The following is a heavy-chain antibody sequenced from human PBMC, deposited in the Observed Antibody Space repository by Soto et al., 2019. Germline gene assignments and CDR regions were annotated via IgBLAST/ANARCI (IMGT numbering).Heavy chain of an antibody. D-gene: IGHD3-22*01. V-gene: IGHV5-51*01. CDR1: GYRFTSYW. CDR2: IFPSDSDT. Sequence: GESLKISCRSSGYRFTSYWVAWVRQMPGKGLEWMGIIFPSDSDTRYSPSFQGQVTISADRSTSTVFLQWASLKASDTAVYFCARKDKSGYFNWFDPWGQGTLVTVSS. J-gene: IGHJ5*02. CDR3: ARKDKSGYFNWFDP.